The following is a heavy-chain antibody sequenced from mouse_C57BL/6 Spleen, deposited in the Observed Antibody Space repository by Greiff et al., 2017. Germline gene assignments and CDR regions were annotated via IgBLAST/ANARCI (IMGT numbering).Heavy chain of an antibody. J-gene: IGHJ3*01. CDR1: GYTFTSYW. D-gene: IGHD2-4*01. CDR2: IDPSDSET. Sequence: QSCKASGYTFTSYWMHWVKQRPIQGLEWIGNIDPSDSETHYNQKFKDKATLTVDKSSSTAYMQLSSLTSEDSAVYYCARGGGLRRGFAYWGQGTLVTVSA. CDR3: ARGGGLRRGFAY. V-gene: IGHV1-52*01.